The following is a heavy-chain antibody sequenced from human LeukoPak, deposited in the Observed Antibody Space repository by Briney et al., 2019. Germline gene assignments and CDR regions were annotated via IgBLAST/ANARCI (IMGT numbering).Heavy chain of an antibody. J-gene: IGHJ4*02. D-gene: IGHD2-2*01. CDR1: GGTFSSYA. Sequence: GSSVEVSCKASGGTFSSYAISWVRQAPGQGLEWMGGIIPIFGTANYAQKFQGRVTITADESTSTAYMELSSLRSEDTAVYYCARERARPGGYCSSTSCSLPFFDYWGQGTLVTVSS. V-gene: IGHV1-69*01. CDR3: ARERARPGGYCSSTSCSLPFFDY. CDR2: IIPIFGTA.